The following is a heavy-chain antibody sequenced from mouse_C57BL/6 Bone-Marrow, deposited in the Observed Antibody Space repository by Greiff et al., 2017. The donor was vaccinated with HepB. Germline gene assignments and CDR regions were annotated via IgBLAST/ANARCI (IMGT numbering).Heavy chain of an antibody. V-gene: IGHV14-2*01. Sequence: VQLQQSGAELVKPGASVKLSCTASGFNIKDYYMHWVKQRTEQGLEWIGRIDPEDGETKYDPKFKGKATITADTSSNTAYLQLRSLTSEDTAVYYCALYGNYEGFAYWGQGTLVTVSA. D-gene: IGHD2-1*01. CDR2: IDPEDGET. CDR1: GFNIKDYY. J-gene: IGHJ3*01. CDR3: ALYGNYEGFAY.